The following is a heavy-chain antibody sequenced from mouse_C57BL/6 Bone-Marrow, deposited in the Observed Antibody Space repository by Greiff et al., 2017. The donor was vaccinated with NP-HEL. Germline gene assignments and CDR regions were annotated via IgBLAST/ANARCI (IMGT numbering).Heavy chain of an antibody. CDR2: INPSNGGT. V-gene: IGHV1-53*01. CDR1: GYTFTSYW. D-gene: IGHD1-1*02. CDR3: AREGRGLWRGYRYYEV. Sequence: QVQLKQPGTELVKPGTSVKLSCKSSGYTFTSYWMHWVKQRPGQGLEWIGNINPSNGGTNYTEKFKSKATLTVDKSSSTAYMQLSSLTSDDSAVYYCAREGRGLWRGYRYYEVGDWGTAITVSA. J-gene: IGHJ1*01.